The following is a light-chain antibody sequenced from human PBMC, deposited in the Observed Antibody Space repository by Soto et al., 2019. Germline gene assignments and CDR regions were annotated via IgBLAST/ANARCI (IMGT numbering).Light chain of an antibody. J-gene: IGKJ1*01. CDR2: DAS. CDR3: QQYKTYWT. CDR1: QSISSW. Sequence: GDRVTITCRARQSISSWLAWYQQKPGKAPKVLIYDASTLESGVPSRFSGSGSGTEFTLTISSLQPDDFATYYCQQYKTYWTFGQGTKVDIK. V-gene: IGKV1-5*01.